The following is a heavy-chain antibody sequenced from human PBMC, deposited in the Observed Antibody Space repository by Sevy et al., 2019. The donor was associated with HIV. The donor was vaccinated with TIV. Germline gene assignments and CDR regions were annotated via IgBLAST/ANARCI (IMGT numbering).Heavy chain of an antibody. Sequence: ASVKVSCKASGYTFTSYYIHWVRQAPGQGLEWMGIINPSGGSTTFAQKFQGRVTMTRDTSTSTGYIELSSLRSEDTAVYYCAREGSVTMVRGGFISREDRYHYYGMDVWGQGTTVTVSS. V-gene: IGHV1-46*01. D-gene: IGHD3-10*01. CDR2: INPSGGST. J-gene: IGHJ6*02. CDR3: AREGSVTMVRGGFISREDRYHYYGMDV. CDR1: GYTFTSYY.